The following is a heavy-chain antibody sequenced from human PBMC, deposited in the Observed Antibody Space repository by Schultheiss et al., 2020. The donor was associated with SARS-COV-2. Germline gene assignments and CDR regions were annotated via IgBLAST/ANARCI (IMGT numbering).Heavy chain of an antibody. CDR2: ISYDGSNK. J-gene: IGHJ4*02. CDR3: AKVRGFYCSSTSCHDEYYFDY. V-gene: IGHV3-30*18. D-gene: IGHD2-2*01. Sequence: GESLKISCAASGFTFSSYGMHWVRQAPGKGLEWVAVISYDGSNKYYADSVKGRFTISRDNSKNTLYLQMNSLRAEDTAVYYCAKVRGFYCSSTSCHDEYYFDYWGQGTLVTVSS. CDR1: GFTFSSYG.